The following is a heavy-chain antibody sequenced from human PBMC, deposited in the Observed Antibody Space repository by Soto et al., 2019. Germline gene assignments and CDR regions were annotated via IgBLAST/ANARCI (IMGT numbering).Heavy chain of an antibody. Sequence: ASVKVSCKASGYIFINYAIHWVRQAPGQRLEWMGWINAGNGDTIYSQKLQGRVTITRDASANTAYMELSSLRSEDTTVYYCARSPRSGGNYYYTMDVWGQGTTVTVSS. CDR2: INAGNGDT. V-gene: IGHV1-3*01. CDR3: ARSPRSGGNYYYTMDV. CDR1: GYIFINYA. D-gene: IGHD3-3*01. J-gene: IGHJ6*02.